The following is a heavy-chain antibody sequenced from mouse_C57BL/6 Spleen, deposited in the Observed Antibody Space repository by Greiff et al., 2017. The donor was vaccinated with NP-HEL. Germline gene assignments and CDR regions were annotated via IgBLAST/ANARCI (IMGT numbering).Heavy chain of an antibody. CDR1: GYTFTDYY. D-gene: IGHD4-1*01. V-gene: IGHV1-76*01. CDR3: ARTQTGTNYAMDY. Sequence: QVQLKESGAELVRPGASVKLSCKASGYTFTDYYINWVKQRPGQGLEWIARIYPGSGNTYYNEKFKGKATLTAEKSSSTAYMQLSSLTSEDSAVYFCARTQTGTNYAMDYWGQGTSVTVSS. CDR2: IYPGSGNT. J-gene: IGHJ4*01.